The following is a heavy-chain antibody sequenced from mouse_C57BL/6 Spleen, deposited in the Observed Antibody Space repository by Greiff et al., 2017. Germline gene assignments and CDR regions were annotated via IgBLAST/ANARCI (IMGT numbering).Heavy chain of an antibody. CDR2: IDPETGGT. Sequence: VQLQQSGAELVRPGASVTLSCKASGYTFTDYEMHWVKQTPVHGLEWIGAIDPETGGTAYNQKFKGKAILTADKSSSTAYMELRSLTSEDSAVYCCTSSSLYYYAMDYWGQGTSVTVSS. V-gene: IGHV1-15*01. J-gene: IGHJ4*01. CDR3: TSSSLYYYAMDY. D-gene: IGHD1-1*01. CDR1: GYTFTDYE.